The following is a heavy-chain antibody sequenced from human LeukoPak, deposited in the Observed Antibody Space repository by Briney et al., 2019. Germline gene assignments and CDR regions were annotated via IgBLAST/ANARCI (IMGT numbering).Heavy chain of an antibody. J-gene: IGHJ4*02. Sequence: PSETLSLTCAVSGGSISSSNWWSWVRQPPGKGLEWIGEIYHSGSTNYNPSLKSRVTISVDKSKNQFSLKLSSVTAADTAVYYCARGPLGSGYTYFDYWGQGTLVTVSS. D-gene: IGHD5-12*01. CDR1: GGSISSSNW. CDR3: ARGPLGSGYTYFDY. CDR2: IYHSGST. V-gene: IGHV4-4*02.